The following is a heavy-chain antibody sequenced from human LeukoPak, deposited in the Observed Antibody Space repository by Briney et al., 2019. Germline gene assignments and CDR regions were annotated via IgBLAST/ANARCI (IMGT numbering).Heavy chain of an antibody. CDR2: IYPGDSDT. J-gene: IGHJ4*02. CDR1: GYSFTSYW. CDR3: ARQEEGITIFGFFDY. D-gene: IGHD3-3*01. V-gene: IGHV5-51*01. Sequence: GESLKISCKGSGYSFTSYWIGWVRQMPGKGLEWMGIIYPGDSDTRYSPSFQGQVTISADKSISTAYLQWSSLKASDTAMYYCARQEEGITIFGFFDYWGQGTLVTVSS.